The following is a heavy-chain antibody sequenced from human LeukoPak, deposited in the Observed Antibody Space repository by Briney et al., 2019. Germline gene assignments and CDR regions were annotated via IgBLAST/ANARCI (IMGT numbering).Heavy chain of an antibody. J-gene: IGHJ4*02. CDR1: GGSFSGYY. D-gene: IGHD3-22*01. CDR2: IYTSGST. V-gene: IGHV4-59*10. Sequence: SETLSLTCAVYGGSFSGYYWSWIRQPAGKGLEWIGRIYTSGSTNYNPSLKSRVTISVDTSKNQFSLKLSSVTAADTAVYYCARAPSSGYSKYYFDYWGQGTLVTASS. CDR3: ARAPSSGYSKYYFDY.